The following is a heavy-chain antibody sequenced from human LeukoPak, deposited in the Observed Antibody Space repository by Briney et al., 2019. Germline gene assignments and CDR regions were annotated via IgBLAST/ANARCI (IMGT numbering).Heavy chain of an antibody. J-gene: IGHJ4*02. Sequence: GGSLRLSCAASGFTFSSYSMNWVRQAPGKGLEWVSYISSSSSTIYYADSVKGRFTISRDNAKNSLYLQMNSLRAEDTAVYYCARENRHYDILTGYKAYFDYWGQGTLVTVSS. D-gene: IGHD3-9*01. CDR1: GFTFSSYS. CDR3: ARENRHYDILTGYKAYFDY. V-gene: IGHV3-48*01. CDR2: ISSSSSTI.